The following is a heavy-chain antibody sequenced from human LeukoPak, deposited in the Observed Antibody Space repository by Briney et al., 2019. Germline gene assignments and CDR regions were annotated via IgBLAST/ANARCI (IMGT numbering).Heavy chain of an antibody. CDR2: ISGSGGSI. D-gene: IGHD2-21*02. Sequence: GGSLRLSCAASGFTFSSYAMSWVRQAPGKGLEWVSAISGSGGSIYYADSVKGRFTISRDNSKNTLYLQMNSLRAEDTAVYYCAKSATILVVTAIFDYWGQGTLVTVSS. CDR1: GFTFSSYA. J-gene: IGHJ4*02. V-gene: IGHV3-23*01. CDR3: AKSATILVVTAIFDY.